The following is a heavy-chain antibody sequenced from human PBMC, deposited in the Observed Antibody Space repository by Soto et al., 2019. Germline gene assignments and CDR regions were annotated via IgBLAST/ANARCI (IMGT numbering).Heavy chain of an antibody. CDR1: GGSVSSGSYY. D-gene: IGHD6-19*01. J-gene: IGHJ4*02. CDR3: AIGPRMWLAGGGY. CDR2: IYSSGTT. Sequence: PSETLSLTCTVSGGSVSSGSYYWSWIRQPPGKGLQWIGYIYSSGTTNYNPSLKSRVTISVDTSKNQFSLKLNSVTAADTAVYYCAIGPRMWLAGGGYWGQGTQVTVSS. V-gene: IGHV4-61*01.